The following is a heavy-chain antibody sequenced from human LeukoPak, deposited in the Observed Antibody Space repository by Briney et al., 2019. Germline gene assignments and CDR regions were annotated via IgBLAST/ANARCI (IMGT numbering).Heavy chain of an antibody. D-gene: IGHD3-22*01. CDR3: ARAGYYDSSGYYRTYYYGMDV. CDR2: INTNTGNP. J-gene: IGHJ6*02. CDR1: GYTFTSYA. Sequence: ASVKVSCKASGYTFTSYAMNWVRQAPGQGLEWMGWINTNTGNPTYAQGFTGRFVFSLDTSVSTAYLQISSLKAEDTAVYYCARAGYYDSSGYYRTYYYGMDVWGQGTTVTVSS. V-gene: IGHV7-4-1*02.